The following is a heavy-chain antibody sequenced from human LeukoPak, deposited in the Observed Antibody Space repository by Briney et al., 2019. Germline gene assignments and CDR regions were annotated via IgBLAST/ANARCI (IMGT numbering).Heavy chain of an antibody. CDR2: IWNDGSKK. J-gene: IGHJ3*02. CDR1: GFIFRDYG. D-gene: IGHD3-10*01. CDR3: ARVGSGSWPWAFDI. Sequence: GGSLVLSCAASGFIFRDYGMHWVRPAPGKGLEWVGVIWNDGSKKGYADFVKGRLTISRDNSKSTLYLQVNSLRAEDTAVYYCARVGSGSWPWAFDIWGQGTMVTVSP. V-gene: IGHV3-33*01.